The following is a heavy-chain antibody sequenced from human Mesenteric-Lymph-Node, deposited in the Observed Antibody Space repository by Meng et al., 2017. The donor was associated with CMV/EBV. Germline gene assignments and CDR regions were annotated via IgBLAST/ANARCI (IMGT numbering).Heavy chain of an antibody. D-gene: IGHD2-8*01. CDR2: IYSGGST. Sequence: GGSLRLSCAASGFTVSSNYMSWVRQAPGKGLEWVSIIYSGGSTYYADSVKGRFTISRDNSKNTLYLQMNSLRVEDTAVYYCARDRSNGGYYFGMDVWGQGTTVTVSS. J-gene: IGHJ6*02. V-gene: IGHV3-53*01. CDR3: ARDRSNGGYYFGMDV. CDR1: GFTVSSNY.